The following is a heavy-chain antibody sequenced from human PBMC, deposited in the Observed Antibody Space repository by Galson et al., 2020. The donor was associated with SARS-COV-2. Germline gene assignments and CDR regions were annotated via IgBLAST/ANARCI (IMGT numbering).Heavy chain of an antibody. CDR1: GFTFSNYW. J-gene: IGHJ6*03. Sequence: GGSLRLSCVASGFTFSNYWMHWVRQAPGKGLVWFSRIHRAGSATIHADSVKGRFTISSDNAKNTLNLEMISLRAEDTAVYYCARESAVQGGYYMDVWGKGTTVTVSS. V-gene: IGHV3-74*01. CDR2: IHRAGSAT. D-gene: IGHD3-10*01. CDR3: ARESAVQGGYYMDV.